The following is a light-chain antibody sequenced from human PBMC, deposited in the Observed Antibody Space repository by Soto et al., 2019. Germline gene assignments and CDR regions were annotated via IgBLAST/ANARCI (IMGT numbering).Light chain of an antibody. CDR1: QSISSSY. V-gene: IGKV3-20*01. J-gene: IGKJ4*01. CDR3: QQYGSSALT. CDR2: GAS. Sequence: ESVLTQSPGTLSLSPGERATLSCRASQSISSSYLAWYQQKPGQAPRLLIYGASTRATGIPDRFSGSGSGTDFTLTISRLEPEDFAVYYCQQYGSSALTFGGGTKVEIK.